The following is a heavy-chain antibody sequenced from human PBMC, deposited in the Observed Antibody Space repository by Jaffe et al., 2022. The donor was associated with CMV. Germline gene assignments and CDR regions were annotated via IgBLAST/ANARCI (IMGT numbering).Heavy chain of an antibody. CDR3: ARGACNGDSCYYYYYYMDV. J-gene: IGHJ6*03. CDR1: GFTFSSHW. Sequence: EVQLVESGGGLVQPGGSLRLSCAASGFTFSSHWMHWVRQAPGKGLVWVSRINSDGSSPSYADSVKGRFTISRDNAKKMLFLQMNTLRAEDTAVYYCARGACNGDSCYYYYYYMDVWGKGTTVTVSS. CDR2: INSDGSSP. V-gene: IGHV3-74*01. D-gene: IGHD2-15*01.